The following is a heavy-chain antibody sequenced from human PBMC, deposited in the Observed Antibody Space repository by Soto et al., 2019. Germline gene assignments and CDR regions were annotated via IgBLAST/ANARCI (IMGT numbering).Heavy chain of an antibody. CDR1: GYTLTELS. D-gene: IGHD6-13*01. V-gene: IGHV1-24*01. CDR3: ATKGRWYVGYYYYGMDV. Sequence: QVQLVQSGAEVKKPGASVKVSCKVSGYTLTELSMHWVRQAPGKGLDWMGGFDPEDGETIYAQKFQGRVTMTEDTSTDTAYMVLSSLRSEDTAVYYCATKGRWYVGYYYYGMDVWGQGTTVTVSS. J-gene: IGHJ6*02. CDR2: FDPEDGET.